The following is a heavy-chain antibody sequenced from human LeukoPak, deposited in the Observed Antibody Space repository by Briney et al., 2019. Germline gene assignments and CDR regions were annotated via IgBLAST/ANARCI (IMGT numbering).Heavy chain of an antibody. CDR1: GGSISSYY. V-gene: IGHV4-59*12. J-gene: IGHJ4*02. CDR3: ARGGIVGGFDY. CDR2: IYYSGST. D-gene: IGHD1-26*01. Sequence: PSETLSLTCTVSGGSISSYYWSWIRRPPGKGLEWIGYIYYSGSTNYNPSLKSRVTTSVDKSKNQFSLKLSSVTAADTAVYYCARGGIVGGFDYWGQGTLVTVSS.